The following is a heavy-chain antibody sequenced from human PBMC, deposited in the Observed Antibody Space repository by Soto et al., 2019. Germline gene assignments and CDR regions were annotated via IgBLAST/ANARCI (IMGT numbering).Heavy chain of an antibody. D-gene: IGHD3-10*01. CDR1: GASVSSYS. Sequence: SETLSLTCSVAGASVSSYSWSWIRQSPGKGLEWIGYIHTTGGTNYTPSLRGRVTISVDTSKNQLSLNLTSLTAADTAVYYCARGGTSGSGGYNWFDS. CDR2: IHTTGGT. V-gene: IGHV4-59*02. J-gene: IGHJ5*01. CDR3: ARGGTSGSGGYNWFDS.